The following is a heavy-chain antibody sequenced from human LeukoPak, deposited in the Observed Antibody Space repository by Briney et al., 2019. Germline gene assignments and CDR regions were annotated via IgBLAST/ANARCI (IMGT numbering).Heavy chain of an antibody. CDR1: GFTFSTYW. V-gene: IGHV3-30-3*01. CDR2: ISYDGSNK. D-gene: IGHD3-10*01. Sequence: GGSLRLSCAASGFTFSTYWMNWVRQAPGKGLEWVAVISYDGSNKYYADSVKGRFTISRDNSKNTLYLQMNSLRAEDTAVYYCARDGGSGYFDYWGQGTLVTVSS. CDR3: ARDGGSGYFDY. J-gene: IGHJ4*02.